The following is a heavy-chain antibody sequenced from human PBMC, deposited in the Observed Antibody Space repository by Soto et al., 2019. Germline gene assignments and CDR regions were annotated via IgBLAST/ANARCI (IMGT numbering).Heavy chain of an antibody. V-gene: IGHV4-31*03. J-gene: IGHJ4*02. CDR2: IYSSGTT. D-gene: IGHD1-26*01. Sequence: SETLSLACTVSGVPISSGGDYWAWIRQHQGKGLEWIAFIYSSGTTSYNPSLKSRVTMSIDTSKSQFSLKLTSVTAADTAVYYCATGEGEGPAFDYWGEGTLVTVST. CDR1: GVPISSGGDY. CDR3: ATGEGEGPAFDY.